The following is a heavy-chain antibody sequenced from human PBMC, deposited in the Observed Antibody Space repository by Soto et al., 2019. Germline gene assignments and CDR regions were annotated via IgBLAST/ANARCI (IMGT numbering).Heavy chain of an antibody. Sequence: SETLSLTCTVSGGSISSSSYYWGWIRQPPGKGLEWIGSIYYSGSTYYNPSLKSRVTISVDTSKNQFSLKLSSVTAADTAVYYCATLKLSGWYSDYWGQGTLVTVSS. V-gene: IGHV4-39*01. CDR1: GGSISSSSYY. CDR3: ATLKLSGWYSDY. D-gene: IGHD6-19*01. J-gene: IGHJ4*02. CDR2: IYYSGST.